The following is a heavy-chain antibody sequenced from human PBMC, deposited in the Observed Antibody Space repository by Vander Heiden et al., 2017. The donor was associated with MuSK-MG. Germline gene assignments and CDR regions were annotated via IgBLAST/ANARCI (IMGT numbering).Heavy chain of an antibody. CDR1: GFTFSSRE. D-gene: IGHD4-4*01. CDR3: GRDLTNGYSIDS. J-gene: IGHJ4*02. CDR2: ISYDGSRK. V-gene: IGHV3-30*04. Sequence: QVQLVESGGGVVQPGRSLRLSCAASGFTFSSREMHWVRQAPGKGLEWVTFISYDGSRKYYADSVKGRFIISRDNSKNTLYLQMNSLRAEDTAIYYCGRDLTNGYSIDSWGQGTLVTVSS.